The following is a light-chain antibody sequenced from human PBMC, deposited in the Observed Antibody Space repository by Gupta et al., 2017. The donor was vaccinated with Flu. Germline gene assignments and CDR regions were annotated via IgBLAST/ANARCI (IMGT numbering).Light chain of an antibody. CDR2: AAS. Sequence: PSSLSASVGDRVTITCQASQDNRIYLNCQQQKPGKAPELLIYAASKSNTGVPSTFSGSGSGTSFTFTINILPPDDFATYYCRQYDMYPYTFGQGTKVEIK. V-gene: IGKV1-33*01. CDR3: RQYDMYPYT. CDR1: QDNRIY. J-gene: IGKJ2*01.